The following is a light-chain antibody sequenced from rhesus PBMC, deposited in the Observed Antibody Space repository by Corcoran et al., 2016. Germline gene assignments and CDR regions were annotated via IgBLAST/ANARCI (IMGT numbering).Light chain of an antibody. CDR2: KAS. J-gene: IGKJ4*01. V-gene: IGKV1-74*01. CDR3: QHGYGTPRT. Sequence: DIQMTQSPSSLSASVGDRVTITCRASENVNNYLNWYQQKPGKAPKLLIYKASTLQSGDHSRFSGSGSGTDYTFTISSLQPEDVATYYCQHGYGTPRTFGGGTKVEIK. CDR1: ENVNNY.